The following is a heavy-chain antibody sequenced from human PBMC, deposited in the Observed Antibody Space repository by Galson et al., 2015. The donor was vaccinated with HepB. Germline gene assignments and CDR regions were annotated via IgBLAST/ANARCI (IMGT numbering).Heavy chain of an antibody. Sequence: SLRLSCAASGFAVSDNNMNWVRQAPGQGLEWVPSIYSAGSTYYADSVKGRFSVSKDNSKNTLYLQMNSLRAEDTAVYYCAGGGNWFDPWGQGTLVTVSS. D-gene: IGHD3-16*01. V-gene: IGHV3-66*01. CDR2: IYSAGST. CDR1: GFAVSDNN. J-gene: IGHJ5*02. CDR3: AGGGNWFDP.